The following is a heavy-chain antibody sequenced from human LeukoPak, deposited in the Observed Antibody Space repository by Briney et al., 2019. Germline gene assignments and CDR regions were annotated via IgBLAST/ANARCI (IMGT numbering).Heavy chain of an antibody. D-gene: IGHD3-10*01. CDR3: ATRYASGPIADY. V-gene: IGHV3-11*01. CDR2: ITNSGTTI. Sequence: GGSLRLSCAASGFTFTDYYMSWIRQAPGKGLEWVSYITNSGTTIYYADSVKGRFTISRDNAKNSLYLQMNSLRAEDTALYYCATRYASGPIADYWGQGTLVTVSS. CDR1: GFTFTDYY. J-gene: IGHJ4*02.